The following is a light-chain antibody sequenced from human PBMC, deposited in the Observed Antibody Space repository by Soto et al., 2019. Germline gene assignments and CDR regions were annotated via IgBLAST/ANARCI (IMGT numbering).Light chain of an antibody. Sequence: QSALTQPPSASGSPGQSVTISCTGTSSDVGGYNFVSWYQQHPGKAPQLIISEVSKRPSGVPDRFSGSKSGNTASLTVSGLQAEDEADYYCSAYAGSSNGVFGTGTKLTVL. CDR2: EVS. V-gene: IGLV2-8*01. CDR3: SAYAGSSNGV. J-gene: IGLJ1*01. CDR1: SSDVGGYNF.